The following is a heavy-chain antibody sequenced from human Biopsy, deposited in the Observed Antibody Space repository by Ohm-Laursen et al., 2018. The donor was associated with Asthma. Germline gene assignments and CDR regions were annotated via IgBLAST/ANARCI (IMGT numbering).Heavy chain of an antibody. J-gene: IGHJ1*01. CDR3: ARTFLCWSPYHAEHYQL. D-gene: IGHD2/OR15-2a*01. V-gene: IGHV3-7*01. Sequence: GSLRLSCAASGFTFGDYCMSWVRQVPGQGLEWVANIKHDGREKNHVDSLKGRFTIPRDNAKNLLFLQMNSLRAEDTAVYYCARTFLCWSPYHAEHYQLWGQGTLVTVSS. CDR2: IKHDGREK. CDR1: GFTFGDYC.